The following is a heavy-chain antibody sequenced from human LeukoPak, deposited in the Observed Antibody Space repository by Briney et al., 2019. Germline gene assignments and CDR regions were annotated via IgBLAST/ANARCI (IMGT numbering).Heavy chain of an antibody. V-gene: IGHV1-2*02. Sequence: EASVKVSCKASGYTFTGYYMHWVRQAPGQGLEWMGWINPNSGGTNYAQKFQGRVTMTRDTSISTAYMELSRLRSDDTAVYYCALTLIAAAGPADLSGVAWFDPWGQGTLVTVSS. J-gene: IGHJ5*02. CDR1: GYTFTGYY. D-gene: IGHD6-13*01. CDR3: ALTLIAAAGPADLSGVAWFDP. CDR2: INPNSGGT.